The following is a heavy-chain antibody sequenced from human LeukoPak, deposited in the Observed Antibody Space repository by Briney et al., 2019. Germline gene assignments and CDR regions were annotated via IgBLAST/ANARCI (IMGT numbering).Heavy chain of an antibody. CDR1: GYSISSGYY. D-gene: IGHD3-10*01. CDR3: ARDLSGGMLLWPGFFDP. J-gene: IGHJ5*02. V-gene: IGHV4-38-2*02. Sequence: SETLSLTCAVSGYSISSGYYWGWIRQPPGKGLEWIGSIYHSGSTYYNPSLKSRVTISVDTSKNQFSLKLSSVTTADTAVYYCARDLSGGMLLWPGFFDPWGQGTLVTVSS. CDR2: IYHSGST.